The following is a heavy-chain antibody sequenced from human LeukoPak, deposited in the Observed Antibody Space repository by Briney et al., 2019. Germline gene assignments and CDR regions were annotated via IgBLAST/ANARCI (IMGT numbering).Heavy chain of an antibody. V-gene: IGHV3-9*01. D-gene: IGHD6-13*01. CDR2: ISWNSAKI. CDR1: GFSFDNYA. Sequence: GGSLRLSCAASGFSFDNYAMHWVRQAPGKGLEWVSGISWNSAKIGYADSVKGRFTISRDNAKNSLYVQMNSLRAEDTAFYYCAKDIDSGSSWTGVDSWGQGTLVTVSS. J-gene: IGHJ4*02. CDR3: AKDIDSGSSWTGVDS.